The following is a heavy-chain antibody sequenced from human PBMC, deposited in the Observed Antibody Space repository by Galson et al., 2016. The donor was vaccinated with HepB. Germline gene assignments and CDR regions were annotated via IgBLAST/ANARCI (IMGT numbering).Heavy chain of an antibody. CDR1: GFTFSSYW. CDR3: ARERGGPGYCGGGSCYQTFDY. CDR2: ISSSSGYI. J-gene: IGHJ4*02. D-gene: IGHD2-15*01. V-gene: IGHV3-21*01. Sequence: SLRLSCAASGFTFSSYWMSWVRQAPGKGLEWVSSISSSSGYIYYADSVKGRYTISRDNAKKSLYLQMNSLRAEEKAVYYCARERGGPGYCGGGSCYQTFDYWGQGTLVTVSS.